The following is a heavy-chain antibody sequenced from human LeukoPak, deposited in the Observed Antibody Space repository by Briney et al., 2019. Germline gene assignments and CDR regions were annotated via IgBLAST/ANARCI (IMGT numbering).Heavy chain of an antibody. Sequence: GGSLRLSCAASGFTFSSYAMSWVRQAPGKGLEWVSVISNSSGSTFYADSVKGRFTISRDNSKNTLYLQMNSLRAEDTAVYYCAKRASGSGTSLSYFDYWGQGTLVTVSS. CDR2: ISNSSGST. V-gene: IGHV3-23*01. CDR3: AKRASGSGTSLSYFDY. D-gene: IGHD3-10*01. CDR1: GFTFSSYA. J-gene: IGHJ4*02.